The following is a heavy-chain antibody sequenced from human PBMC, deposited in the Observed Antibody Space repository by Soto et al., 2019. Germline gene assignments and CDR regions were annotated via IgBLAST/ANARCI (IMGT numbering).Heavy chain of an antibody. D-gene: IGHD6-25*01. V-gene: IGHV5-51*01. Sequence: GESLKISCKGSGYTFTAYWIGWVRQMPGKGLEWMGIIYPGGSDTRYSPSFQGQVTISADKSISTAYLQWSSLKASDTAMFYCARGGYSGNSKDPFYIWGQGTMVTV. J-gene: IGHJ3*02. CDR1: GYTFTAYW. CDR3: ARGGYSGNSKDPFYI. CDR2: IYPGGSDT.